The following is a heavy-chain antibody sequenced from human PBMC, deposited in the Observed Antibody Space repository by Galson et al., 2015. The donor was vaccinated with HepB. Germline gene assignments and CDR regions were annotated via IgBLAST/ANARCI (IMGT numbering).Heavy chain of an antibody. D-gene: IGHD3-16*01. CDR3: ARLDDGAFDI. CDR1: GYTFTDYG. Sequence: SVKVSCKAFGYTFTDYGITWVRQAPGRGLEWMGWITTSDSRTKLTQNLQGRVTMSTDTSTNTAHMELTSLRPDDTAVYYCARLDDGAFDIWGQGTMVIVSS. J-gene: IGHJ3*02. V-gene: IGHV1-18*01. CDR2: ITTSDSRT.